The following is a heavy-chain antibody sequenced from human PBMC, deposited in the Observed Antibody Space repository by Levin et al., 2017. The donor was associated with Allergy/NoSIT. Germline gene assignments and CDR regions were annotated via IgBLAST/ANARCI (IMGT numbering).Heavy chain of an antibody. CDR1: GGSISSSSYY. Sequence: SQTLSLTCTVSGGSISSSSYYWGWIRQPPGKGLEWIGSIYYSGSTYYNPSLKSRVTISVDTSKNQFSLKLSSVTAADTAVYYCARVKDSRGFDYWGQGTLVTVSS. CDR3: ARVKDSRGFDY. D-gene: IGHD3-22*01. V-gene: IGHV4-39*07. J-gene: IGHJ4*02. CDR2: IYYSGST.